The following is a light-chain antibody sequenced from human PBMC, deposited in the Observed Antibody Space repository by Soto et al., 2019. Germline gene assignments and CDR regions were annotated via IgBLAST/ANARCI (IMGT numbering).Light chain of an antibody. CDR3: SSYTSSSTHV. J-gene: IGLJ1*01. Sequence: QSVLTQPASVSGSPGQSITISCTGTSSDIGGFTFVSWYQQHPGKVPKLMIFDVNRRPSGVSDRFSGSKSGNMASLTISGLQAEDEGDYYCSSYTSSSTHVFGSGTKVTVL. CDR2: DVN. CDR1: SSDIGGFTF. V-gene: IGLV2-14*03.